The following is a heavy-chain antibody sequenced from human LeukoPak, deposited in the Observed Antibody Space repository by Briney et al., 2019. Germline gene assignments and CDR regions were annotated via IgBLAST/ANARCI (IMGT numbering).Heavy chain of an antibody. V-gene: IGHV4-39*07. Sequence: KSSETLSLTCTVSGGSISSSSYYWGWIRQPPGKGLEWIGEIYHSGSTNYNPSLKSRVTISVDKSKNQFSLKLSSVTAADTAVYYCARVGSTYAFDIWGQGTMVTVSS. CDR1: GGSISSSSYY. CDR3: ARVGSTYAFDI. CDR2: IYHSGST. J-gene: IGHJ3*02. D-gene: IGHD2-2*01.